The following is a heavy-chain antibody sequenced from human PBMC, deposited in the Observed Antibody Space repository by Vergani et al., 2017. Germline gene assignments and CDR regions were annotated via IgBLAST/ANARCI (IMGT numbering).Heavy chain of an antibody. CDR3: ARQGPLVGAPGGVDY. V-gene: IGHV5-51*01. J-gene: IGHJ4*02. CDR1: GYNFTNYW. Sequence: EVQLVQSGAEVKKPGESLRISCQISGYNFTNYWLGWVRQMPGKGLEWMGIIYPGDSDTRYSPSFQGQVTISADKSISTAYLQWSSLKASDTAMYYCARQGPLVGAPGGVDYWGQGTLVTVSS. D-gene: IGHD1-26*01. CDR2: IYPGDSDT.